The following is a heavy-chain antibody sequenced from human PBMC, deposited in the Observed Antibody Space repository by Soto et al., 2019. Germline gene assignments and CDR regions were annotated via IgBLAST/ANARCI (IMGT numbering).Heavy chain of an antibody. CDR2: ISGSGGTT. V-gene: IGHV3-23*01. CDR3: AKDPIPRPWNYYYMDV. CDR1: AFTFSNYA. D-gene: IGHD6-6*01. Sequence: APPGGSLRLSCAASAFTFSNYAMSWVRQAPGKGLEWVSTISGSGGTTSYADSVKGRFTISRDNSKNTLYLQMNSLRAEDTAVYYCAKDPIPRPWNYYYMDVWGKGTTVTVSS. J-gene: IGHJ6*03.